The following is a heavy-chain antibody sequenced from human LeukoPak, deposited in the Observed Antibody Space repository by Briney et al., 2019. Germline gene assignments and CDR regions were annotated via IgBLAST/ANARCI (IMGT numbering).Heavy chain of an antibody. D-gene: IGHD1-14*01. CDR1: GDSISSGGYS. J-gene: IGHJ4*02. CDR3: ASGRASLLPEC. Sequence: SETLSLTCSVSGDSISSGGYSWSCIRQPPGKGLEWIGYIYHSGSTYYNPSLKSRVTISVDTSENQFSLKLSSVTAADTAVYYCASGRASLLPECGGKGALV. V-gene: IGHV4-30-2*01. CDR2: IYHSGST.